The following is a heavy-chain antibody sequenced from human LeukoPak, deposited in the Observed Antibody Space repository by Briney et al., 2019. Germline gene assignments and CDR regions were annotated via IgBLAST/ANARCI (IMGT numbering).Heavy chain of an antibody. CDR3: ARDWRNKYSNSWSRGEWYFDL. V-gene: IGHV3-21*01. CDR1: GFTFTSHS. Sequence: GGSLRLSCVASGFTFTSHSLNWLRQAPGKGLEWVASVSSNSDYILYAESVKGRFVISRDNARNSVYLQMNSLTAEDTALYYCARDWRNKYSNSWSRGEWYFDLWGRGTLVSVSS. J-gene: IGHJ2*01. CDR2: VSSNSDYI. D-gene: IGHD6-13*01.